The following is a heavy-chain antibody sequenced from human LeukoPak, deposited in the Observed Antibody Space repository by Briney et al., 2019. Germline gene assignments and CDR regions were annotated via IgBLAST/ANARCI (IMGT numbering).Heavy chain of an antibody. D-gene: IGHD2-21*02. CDR1: GFTFSSYA. CDR3: AKGRGIVVVTGPDY. J-gene: IGHJ4*02. CDR2: INGSGGST. Sequence: GGSLRLPCAASGFTFSSYAMNWVRQAPGKGLEWVSGINGSGGSTYYADSVKGRFTISRDNSKNTLYLQMNNLRAEDTAVYYCAKGRGIVVVTGPDYLSEGTLVTVSS. V-gene: IGHV3-23*01.